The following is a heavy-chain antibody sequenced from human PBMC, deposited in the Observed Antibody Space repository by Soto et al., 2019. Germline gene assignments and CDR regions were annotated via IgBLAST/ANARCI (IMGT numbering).Heavy chain of an antibody. Sequence: QVQLQESGPGLVKPSQTLSLTCTVSGGSISSGGYYWSWIRQHPGKGLEWIGYIYYSGSTYYNPSRKSRVTISVDTSKNQFSLKLSSVTAADTAVFYCARSFGGAIVRGWFDPWGQGTLVTVSS. CDR1: GGSISSGGYY. J-gene: IGHJ5*02. V-gene: IGHV4-31*03. D-gene: IGHD3-16*02. CDR2: IYYSGST. CDR3: ARSFGGAIVRGWFDP.